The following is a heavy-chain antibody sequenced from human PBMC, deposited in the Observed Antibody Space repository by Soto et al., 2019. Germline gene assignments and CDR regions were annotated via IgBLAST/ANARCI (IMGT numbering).Heavy chain of an antibody. CDR2: ISGSGGST. V-gene: IGHV3-23*01. Sequence: EVQLLESGGGLVQPGGSLRLSCAASGFTFSSYAMSWVRQAPGKGLEWVSAISGSGGSTYYADSVKGRFTISRDNSMNTLYLQMNSRRAEDTAVYYCAKSYCSGGSCYPLSLDYWGQGTLVTVSS. J-gene: IGHJ4*02. D-gene: IGHD2-15*01. CDR1: GFTFSSYA. CDR3: AKSYCSGGSCYPLSLDY.